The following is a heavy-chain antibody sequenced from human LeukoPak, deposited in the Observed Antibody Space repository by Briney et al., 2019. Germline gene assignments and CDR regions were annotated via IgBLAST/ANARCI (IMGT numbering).Heavy chain of an antibody. CDR3: ARDQYSYGYVSWFDP. CDR1: GFTFSSYS. V-gene: IGHV3-48*04. CDR2: ISSSSSTI. J-gene: IGHJ5*02. D-gene: IGHD5-18*01. Sequence: GGSLRLSCAASGFTFSSYSMNWVRQAPGKGLEWVSYISSSSSTIYYADSVKGRFTISRDNAKNSLYLQMNSLRAEDTAVYYCARDQYSYGYVSWFDPWGQGTLVTVSS.